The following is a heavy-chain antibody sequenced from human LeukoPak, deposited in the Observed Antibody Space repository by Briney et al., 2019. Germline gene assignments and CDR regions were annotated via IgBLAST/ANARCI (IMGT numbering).Heavy chain of an antibody. V-gene: IGHV3-33*01. D-gene: IGHD2-15*01. J-gene: IGHJ4*02. CDR2: IWYDGSNK. CDR3: ARDLHRIKDY. Sequence: GGSLRLSCAASGFXFSSYDIHWVRQAPGKGLEWVAVIWYDGSNKYYADSVKGRFTISRDNSKNTLYLQMNSLRAEDTAVYYCARDLHRIKDYWGQGTLVTVSS. CDR1: GFXFSSYD.